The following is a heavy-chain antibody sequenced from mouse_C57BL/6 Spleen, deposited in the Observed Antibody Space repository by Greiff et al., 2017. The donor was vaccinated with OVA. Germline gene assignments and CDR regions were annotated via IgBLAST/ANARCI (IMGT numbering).Heavy chain of an antibody. D-gene: IGHD1-1*01. CDR2: INYDGSST. CDR1: GFTFSDYY. V-gene: IGHV5-16*01. Sequence: EVMLVESEGGLVQPGSSMKLSCTASGFTFSDYYMAWVRQVPEKGLEWVANINYDGSSTYYLDSLKSRFIISRDNEKNILYLQMSSLKSEDTATYYCARGYYYGSSTGYFDVWGTGTTVTVSS. J-gene: IGHJ1*03. CDR3: ARGYYYGSSTGYFDV.